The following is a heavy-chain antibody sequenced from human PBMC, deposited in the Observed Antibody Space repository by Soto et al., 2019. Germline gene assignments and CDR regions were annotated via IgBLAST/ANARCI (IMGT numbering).Heavy chain of an antibody. D-gene: IGHD6-19*01. CDR1: GFTFDDYA. J-gene: IGHJ6*01. V-gene: IGHV3-9*01. CDR2: ISWNSGSI. CDR3: AKGTARGIAVAGTTCSYYGMDV. Sequence: EVQLVESGGGLVHPGRSLRLSCAASGFTFDDYAMHWVRQAPGKGLEWVSGISWNSGSIGYADSVKGRFTISRDNAKNSLYLQMNSLRAEDTALYYCAKGTARGIAVAGTTCSYYGMDVW.